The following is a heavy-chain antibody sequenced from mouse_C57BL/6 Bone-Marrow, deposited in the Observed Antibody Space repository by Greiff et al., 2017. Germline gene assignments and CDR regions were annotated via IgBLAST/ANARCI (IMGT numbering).Heavy chain of an antibody. Sequence: QVQLQQPGAELVKPGASVKMSCKASGYTFTSYWITWVKQRPGQGLEWIGEIDPSDSYTTYNQKFKGKSTLTVDKSSSTAYMQRSSLTSEDSAVYYCARNYYSLAYWGQGTLVTVSA. CDR1: GYTFTSYW. CDR3: ARNYYSLAY. V-gene: IGHV1-69*01. D-gene: IGHD2-12*01. CDR2: IDPSDSYT. J-gene: IGHJ3*01.